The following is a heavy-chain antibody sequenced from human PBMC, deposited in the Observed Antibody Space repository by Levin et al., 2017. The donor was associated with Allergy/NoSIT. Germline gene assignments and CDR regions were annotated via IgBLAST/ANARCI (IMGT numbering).Heavy chain of an antibody. V-gene: IGHV4-4*02. CDR3: ARDLKQWRYFDY. CDR2: IYHSGST. CDR1: GGSISSSNW. J-gene: IGHJ4*02. Sequence: GSLRLSCAVSGGSISSSNWWSWVRQPPGKGLEWIGEIYHSGSTNYNPSLKSRVTISVDKSKNQFSLKLSSVTAADTAVYYCARDLKQWRYFDYWGQGTLVTVSS. D-gene: IGHD6-19*01.